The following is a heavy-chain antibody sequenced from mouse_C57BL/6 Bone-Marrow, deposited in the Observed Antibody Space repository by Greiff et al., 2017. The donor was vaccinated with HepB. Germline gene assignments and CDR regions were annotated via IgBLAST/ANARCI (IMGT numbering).Heavy chain of an antibody. J-gene: IGHJ4*01. CDR3: ARWSRGYAMDY. CDR2: IYPGSGST. V-gene: IGHV1-55*01. CDR1: GYTFTSYW. Sequence: QVQLQQPGAELVKPGASVKMSCKASGYTFTSYWITWVKQRPGQGLEWIGDIYPGSGSTNYNEKFKSKATLTVDTSSSTAYMQLSSLPSEDSAVYYCARWSRGYAMDYWGQGTSVTVSS.